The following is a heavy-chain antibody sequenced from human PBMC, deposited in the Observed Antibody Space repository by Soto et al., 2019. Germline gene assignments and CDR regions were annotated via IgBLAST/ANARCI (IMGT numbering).Heavy chain of an antibody. J-gene: IGHJ4*02. CDR1: GCTFSSYA. CDR2: IIPIFGTA. Sequence: SVKVSCKASGCTFSSYAISWVRQAPGQGLEWMGGIIPIFGTANYAQKFQGRVTITADKSTSTAYMELSSLRSEDTAVYYCARAETDYSNYRLDYWGQGTLVTVSS. D-gene: IGHD4-4*01. V-gene: IGHV1-69*06. CDR3: ARAETDYSNYRLDY.